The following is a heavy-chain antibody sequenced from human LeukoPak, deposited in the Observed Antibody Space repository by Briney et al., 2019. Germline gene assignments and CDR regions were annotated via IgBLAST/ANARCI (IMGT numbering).Heavy chain of an antibody. Sequence: GGSLGLSCAASGFTFSSYSMNWVRQAPGKGLEWVSSISSSSSYIYYADSVKGRFTISRDNAKNSLYLQMNSLRAEDTAVYYCARSLFWDILAPGAFDIWGQGTMVTVSS. V-gene: IGHV3-21*01. CDR1: GFTFSSYS. CDR2: ISSSSSYI. D-gene: IGHD3-9*01. CDR3: ARSLFWDILAPGAFDI. J-gene: IGHJ3*02.